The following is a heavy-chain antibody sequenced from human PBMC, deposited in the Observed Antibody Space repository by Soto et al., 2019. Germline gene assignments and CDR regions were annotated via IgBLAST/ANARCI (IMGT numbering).Heavy chain of an antibody. CDR3: ARSTRSATFYYGMDV. CDR2: IYHSGST. CDR1: SGSISSSNW. D-gene: IGHD2-15*01. V-gene: IGHV4-4*02. J-gene: IGHJ6*02. Sequence: SETLSLTCAVSSGSISSSNWWSWVRQPPGKGLEWIGEIYHSGSTNYNPSLKSRVTISVDKSKNQFSLKLSSVTAADTAVYYCARSTRSATFYYGMDVWGQGTTVTVSS.